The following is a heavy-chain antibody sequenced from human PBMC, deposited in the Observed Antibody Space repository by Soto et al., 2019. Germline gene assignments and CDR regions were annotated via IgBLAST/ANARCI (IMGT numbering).Heavy chain of an antibody. V-gene: IGHV3-33*01. Sequence: QVQLVESGGGVVQPGRALRLSCAASGFTFSSYGMHWVRQAPGKGLEWVAVIWYDGGNKYYPDSVKGRFTISRDNSKNTLYLQMNSLRAEDTAVYYCGRGPQMYAYYDSSPQYNPCDSWGQGTLVTVSS. J-gene: IGHJ4*02. CDR2: IWYDGGNK. D-gene: IGHD3-22*01. CDR3: GRGPQMYAYYDSSPQYNPCDS. CDR1: GFTFSSYG.